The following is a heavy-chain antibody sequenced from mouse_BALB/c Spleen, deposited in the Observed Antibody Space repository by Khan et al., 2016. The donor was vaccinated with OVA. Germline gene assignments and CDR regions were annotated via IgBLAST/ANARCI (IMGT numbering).Heavy chain of an antibody. Sequence: EVKLEVSGPGLVKPSQTLSLTCTVTGYSITRDYAWNLIRQFPGNKLEWMGYITYSSATSYLPSLKSRISITRDTSKNQFFLQLNSVTTEDSATYYCARLATNWGQGTLVTVS. J-gene: IGHJ3*01. CDR3: ARLATN. CDR1: GYSITRDYA. CDR2: ITYSSAT. V-gene: IGHV3-2*02. D-gene: IGHD2-3*01.